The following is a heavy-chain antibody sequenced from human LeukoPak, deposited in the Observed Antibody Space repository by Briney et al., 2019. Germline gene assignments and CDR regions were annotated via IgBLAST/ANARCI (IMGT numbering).Heavy chain of an antibody. CDR3: ARGRPHGNDY. Sequence: GGSLRLSRAASGFTFSSYWMSWVRQAPGKGLVWVSRIASDGSSTTYADSVKGRFSISRDNAKNTLYLQMNSLRVEDTAVYYCARGRPHGNDYWGQGTLVTVSS. V-gene: IGHV3-74*01. D-gene: IGHD4-23*01. CDR1: GFTFSSYW. J-gene: IGHJ4*02. CDR2: IASDGSST.